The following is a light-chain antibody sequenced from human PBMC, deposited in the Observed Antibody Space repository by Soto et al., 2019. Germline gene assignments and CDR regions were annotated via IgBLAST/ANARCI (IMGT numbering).Light chain of an antibody. CDR2: AAS. V-gene: IGKV3-20*01. CDR1: QTINNNF. J-gene: IGKJ2*01. CDR3: QQYGSSPPYT. Sequence: EIVMTQSPGTLSLSPGERATLSCRASQTINNNFLGWYQQQPGQPPRLLIFAASRRATVIPDRFSGSGSGTDFTLTISRLEPGDFGVYYCQQYGSSPPYTFGQGTKLDIK.